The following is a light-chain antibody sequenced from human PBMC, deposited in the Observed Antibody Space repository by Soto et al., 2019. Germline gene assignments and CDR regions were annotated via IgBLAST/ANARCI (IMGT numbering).Light chain of an antibody. CDR1: QSVLYSSNNKKY. CDR3: QQYYSTPWT. CDR2: WAS. J-gene: IGKJ1*01. V-gene: IGKV4-1*01. Sequence: DIVMTQSPDSLAVSLGERATINCKSSQSVLYSSNNKKYLAWYQQKPGQPPKLLIYWASTRESRVPDRFSGSGSGTDFTLTISSLQAEDEAVYYCQQYYSTPWTFGQGTKVEIK.